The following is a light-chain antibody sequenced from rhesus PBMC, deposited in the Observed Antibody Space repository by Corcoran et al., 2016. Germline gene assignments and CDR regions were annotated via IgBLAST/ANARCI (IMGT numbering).Light chain of an antibody. CDR3: QQYSNSPRT. CDR2: KES. V-gene: IGKV1-22*01. CDR1: QSIRSW. Sequence: DIQMTQSPSSLSASVGDTVTITCRASQSIRSWLAWYQPKPGKAPKILIYKESTLQSGVPSRFSGIGSGTDFTLTISSLPSEDFATYSCQQYSNSPRTFGRGTKVEIK. J-gene: IGKJ1*01.